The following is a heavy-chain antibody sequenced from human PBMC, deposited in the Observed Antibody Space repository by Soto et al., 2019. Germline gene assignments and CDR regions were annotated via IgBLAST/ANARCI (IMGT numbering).Heavy chain of an antibody. CDR2: ISGSGGST. D-gene: IGHD3-22*01. Sequence: GGSLRLSCAASVFSFSGYNMNWVRQAPGRGLEWVSAISGSGGSTYYADSVKGRFTISRDNSKNTLYLQMNSLRAEDTAVYYCAKDQSLIPYYYDSSGYSYYFDYWGQGTQVTVSS. CDR3: AKDQSLIPYYYDSSGYSYYFDY. CDR1: VFSFSGYN. V-gene: IGHV3-23*01. J-gene: IGHJ4*02.